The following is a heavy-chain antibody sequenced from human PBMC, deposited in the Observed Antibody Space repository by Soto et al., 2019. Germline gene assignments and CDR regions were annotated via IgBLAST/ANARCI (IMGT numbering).Heavy chain of an antibody. D-gene: IGHD1-26*01. J-gene: IGHJ4*02. CDR3: VRGKYSGSYFFDY. Sequence: GGSLRLSCEASGFSFSNDWMHWVRQAPGKGLVWVSSLSSDGSTTDYADSVKGRFTISRDNAKNTLYLQMNSLGAEDTAIYYCVRGKYSGSYFFDYWGQGTLVTVPS. CDR2: LSSDGSTT. CDR1: GFSFSNDW. V-gene: IGHV3-74*01.